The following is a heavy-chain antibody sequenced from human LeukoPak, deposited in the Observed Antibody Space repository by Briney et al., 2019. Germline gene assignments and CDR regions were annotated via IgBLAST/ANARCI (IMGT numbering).Heavy chain of an antibody. Sequence: GESLKISCKGSGYSFTNYWIGWVRQMPGKGLEWMEIIYPGDSDTRYSPSFQGQVTISADKSISTAYLQWSSLKASDTAMYYCATYYYDSSGYYPYFDYWGQGTLVTVSS. D-gene: IGHD3-22*01. J-gene: IGHJ4*02. CDR3: ATYYYDSSGYYPYFDY. CDR1: GYSFTNYW. CDR2: IYPGDSDT. V-gene: IGHV5-51*01.